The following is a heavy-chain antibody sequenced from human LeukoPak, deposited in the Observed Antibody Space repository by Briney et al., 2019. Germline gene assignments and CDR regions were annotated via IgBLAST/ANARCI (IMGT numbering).Heavy chain of an antibody. CDR1: GYTFTSYG. Sequence: GASVKVSCKASGYTFTSYGISWVRQAPGQGLEWMGWISAYNGNTNYAQKLQGRVTMTTDTSMSTAYMELRSLRSDDTAVYYCARGGYCTNGVCYTHWFDPWGQGTLVTVSS. CDR3: ARGGYCTNGVCYTHWFDP. J-gene: IGHJ5*02. D-gene: IGHD2-8*01. V-gene: IGHV1-18*01. CDR2: ISAYNGNT.